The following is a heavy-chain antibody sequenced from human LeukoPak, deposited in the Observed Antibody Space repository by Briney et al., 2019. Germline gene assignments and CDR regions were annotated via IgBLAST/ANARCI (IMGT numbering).Heavy chain of an antibody. D-gene: IGHD6-25*01. CDR3: ANSSRGYYSGDEFDY. CDR2: ISWNSGII. J-gene: IGHJ4*02. Sequence: GGCLRLSCAASGFTFDDYAMHWVRQAPGKGLDGVAGISWNSGIIGYADSVKGRFIISRDNAKNSLYLQMNSLRAEDMALYYCANSSRGYYSGDEFDYWVQGTLVTVSS. V-gene: IGHV3-9*03. CDR1: GFTFDDYA.